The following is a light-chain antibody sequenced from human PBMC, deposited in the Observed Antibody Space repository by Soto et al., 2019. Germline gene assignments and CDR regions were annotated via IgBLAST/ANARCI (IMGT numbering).Light chain of an antibody. V-gene: IGKV3-11*01. CDR3: QQRSTWPLLT. CDR1: QSVNGY. J-gene: IGKJ4*01. Sequence: EIVLTQSPATLSLSPGERATLSCRASQSVNGYLAWYQQKPCQAPNLLIYDASNRATGIPARFSGSGAATDFTLTISSLEPEDFAVYYCQQRSTWPLLTCGGGTKVEIK. CDR2: DAS.